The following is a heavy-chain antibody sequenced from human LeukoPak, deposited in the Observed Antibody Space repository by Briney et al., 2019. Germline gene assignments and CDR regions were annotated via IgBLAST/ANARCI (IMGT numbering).Heavy chain of an antibody. D-gene: IGHD3-22*01. CDR1: GFTFSSYW. Sequence: GGSLRLSCAASGFTFSSYWMHWVRQAPGKGLVWVSRINSDGSSTSYADSVKGRFTISRDNAKNTLYLQMNSLRAEDTAVYYCARIVVPDYYDSSGYHYYDYWGQGTLVTVSS. CDR3: ARIVVPDYYDSSGYHYYDY. CDR2: INSDGSST. V-gene: IGHV3-74*01. J-gene: IGHJ4*02.